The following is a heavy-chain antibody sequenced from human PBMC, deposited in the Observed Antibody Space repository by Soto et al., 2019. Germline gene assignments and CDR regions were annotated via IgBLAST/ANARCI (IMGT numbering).Heavy chain of an antibody. Sequence: SVKVSCKASGGTFSSYAISWVRQAPGQGLEWMGGISPICGTAKYAQKFQGRVTMTADASTSTAYMDLSSLRSEDTAVYYCARGAVVPPRNHYGLDAWGQGTPVTVSS. CDR1: GGTFSSYA. D-gene: IGHD2-21*01. V-gene: IGHV1-69*13. CDR2: ISPICGTA. J-gene: IGHJ6*02. CDR3: ARGAVVPPRNHYGLDA.